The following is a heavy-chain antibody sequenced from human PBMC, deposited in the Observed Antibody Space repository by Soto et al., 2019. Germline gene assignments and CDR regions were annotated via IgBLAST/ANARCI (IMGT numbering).Heavy chain of an antibody. CDR1: GGSFSGYY. V-gene: IGHV4-34*01. CDR2: INHSGST. Sequence: QVQLQQWGAGLLKPSETLSLTCAVYGGSFSGYYWSWIRQPPGKGLEWIGEINHSGSTNYNPSLKSRVTISVDTSKNQFSLKLSSVTAADTAVYYWARKRWSPRTLWFDPWGQGTLVTVSS. J-gene: IGHJ5*02. D-gene: IGHD2-15*01. CDR3: ARKRWSPRTLWFDP.